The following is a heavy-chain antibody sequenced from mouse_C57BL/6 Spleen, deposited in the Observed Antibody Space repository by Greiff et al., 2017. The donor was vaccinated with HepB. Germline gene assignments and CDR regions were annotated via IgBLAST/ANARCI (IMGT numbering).Heavy chain of an antibody. CDR3: TRGEGNPY. CDR2: IDPETGGT. J-gene: IGHJ2*01. Sequence: QVQLQQSGAELVRPGASVTLSCKASGYTFTDYEMHWVKQTPVHGLEWIGAIDPETGGTAYNQKFKVKAILTADKSSSTAYMELRSLTSEDSAVYYTTRGEGNPYWGQGTTLTVSS. CDR1: GYTFTDYE. D-gene: IGHD2-1*01. V-gene: IGHV1-15*01.